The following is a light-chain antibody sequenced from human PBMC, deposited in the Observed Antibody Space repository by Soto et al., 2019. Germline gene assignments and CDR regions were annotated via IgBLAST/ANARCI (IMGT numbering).Light chain of an antibody. Sequence: ENVLTQSPGTLSLSPGERATLSCRASQSVDSNFLAWYQQKPGQAPRVLIYGASPRAAGVQDRFSGSGSGTDFTLTITRLEPEDFAVYYCQQYGRSPLMYTFGQGTKLGVK. V-gene: IGKV3-20*01. CDR2: GAS. CDR1: QSVDSNF. CDR3: QQYGRSPLMYT. J-gene: IGKJ2*01.